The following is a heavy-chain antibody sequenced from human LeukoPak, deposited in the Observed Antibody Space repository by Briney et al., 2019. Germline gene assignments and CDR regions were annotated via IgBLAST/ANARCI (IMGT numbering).Heavy chain of an antibody. Sequence: GESLKISCKGSGYTYNSYWIGWVRQMPGKGPGWIGIIYPIESKTKYSQSFEGQVTISADKSINTAYLQWTSLKASDTAMYFCATRDGYNLLSWGQGTLVTVSS. CDR3: ATRDGYNLLS. V-gene: IGHV5-51*01. J-gene: IGHJ4*02. CDR1: GYTYNSYW. D-gene: IGHD5-24*01. CDR2: IYPIESKT.